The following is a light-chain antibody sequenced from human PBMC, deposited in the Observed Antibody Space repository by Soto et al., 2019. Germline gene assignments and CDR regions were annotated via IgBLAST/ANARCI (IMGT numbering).Light chain of an antibody. CDR3: AAWDDSLSGPSYV. V-gene: IGLV1-47*01. J-gene: IGLJ1*01. CDR2: RNN. Sequence: VLTQPPSASGTPGQRVTISCSGSSSNIGSNYVYWYQQLPGTAPKLLIYRNNQRPSGVPDRFSGSKSGTSASLAISGLRSEDEADYYCAAWDDSLSGPSYVFGTGTKVTVL. CDR1: SSNIGSNY.